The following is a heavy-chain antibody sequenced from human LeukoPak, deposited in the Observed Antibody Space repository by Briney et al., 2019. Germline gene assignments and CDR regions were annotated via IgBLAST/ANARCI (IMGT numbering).Heavy chain of an antibody. CDR2: IKPNNGDT. V-gene: IGHV1-2*06. CDR1: GYTFTAFH. D-gene: IGHD1-14*01. CDR3: ARGYNSGYEY. Sequence: ASVKVSCKASGYTFTAFHLHWVRQAPGQGLEWMGRIKPNNGDTSYARKFQGRVTMTRDTSLSTIYMELNSLRSDDTAVYYYARGYNSGYEYWGQGTLVTVSS. J-gene: IGHJ4*02.